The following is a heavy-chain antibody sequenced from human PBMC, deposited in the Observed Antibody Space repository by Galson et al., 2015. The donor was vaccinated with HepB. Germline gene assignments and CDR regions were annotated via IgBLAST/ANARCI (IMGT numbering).Heavy chain of an antibody. Sequence: SVKVSCKASGYTFTTYYMHWVRQAPGQGLEWMGMINPSGDSTIYAQKFQGRVTMTRDTSTSTVYMELSSLTSEDMAVYYCAKAIFGVVDAFDIWGQGTLVSVSS. CDR2: INPSGDST. V-gene: IGHV1-46*01. CDR1: GYTFTTYY. D-gene: IGHD3-3*01. J-gene: IGHJ3*02. CDR3: AKAIFGVVDAFDI.